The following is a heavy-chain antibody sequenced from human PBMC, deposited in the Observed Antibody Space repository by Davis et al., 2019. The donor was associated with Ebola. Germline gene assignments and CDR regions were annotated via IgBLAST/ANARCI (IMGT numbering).Heavy chain of an antibody. CDR1: GFTFSNYD. Sequence: GGSLRLSCAASGFTFSNYDMKWVRQAPGKGLEWVSSISSSGSYIYYADSVKGRFTISRDNAKNPLFLQMNSLRDDDTAVYYCVGDGSSTSSDYWGQGTLVTVSS. D-gene: IGHD6-6*01. CDR2: ISSSGSYI. J-gene: IGHJ4*02. V-gene: IGHV3-21*01. CDR3: VGDGSSTSSDY.